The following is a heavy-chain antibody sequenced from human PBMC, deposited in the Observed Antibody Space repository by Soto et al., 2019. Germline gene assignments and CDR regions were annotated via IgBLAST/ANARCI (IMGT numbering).Heavy chain of an antibody. V-gene: IGHV6-1*01. J-gene: IGHJ4*02. Sequence: SQTLSLTCGISGDSVSSNRVTWNWIRQSPSRGLEWLGRTYYRSKWYSDYAVSVKSRITINPDTSKNQFSLQLNSVTPEDTAVYYCARDPPGTGSSPFDYWGQGTLVTVPQ. D-gene: IGHD6-6*01. CDR3: ARDPPGTGSSPFDY. CDR2: TYYRSKWYS. CDR1: GDSVSSNRVT.